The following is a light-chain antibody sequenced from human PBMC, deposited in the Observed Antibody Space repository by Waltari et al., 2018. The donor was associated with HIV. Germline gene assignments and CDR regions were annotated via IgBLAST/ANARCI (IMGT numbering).Light chain of an antibody. Sequence: SYELRQPPSVSVSPGQTAGITCSGEGLSNKNTHWYRQKPGQAPVMVLYTDTERPSGIPGRFSGSNSGTTVTLSIGGVQAEDEADYYCQSVDSSGTHVVFGGGTRLTVL. CDR2: TDT. CDR3: QSVDSSGTHVV. CDR1: GLSNKN. J-gene: IGLJ2*01. V-gene: IGLV3-25*03.